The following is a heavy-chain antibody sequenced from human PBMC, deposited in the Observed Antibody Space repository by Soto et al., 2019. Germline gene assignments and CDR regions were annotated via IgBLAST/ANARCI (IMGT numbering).Heavy chain of an antibody. D-gene: IGHD3-16*02. CDR3: SRSIGSGGVIGGFDY. V-gene: IGHV1-69*01. CDR2: IIHILDTP. CDR1: GGTFNMYA. Sequence: QVQLVQSGAEVRKPGSAVRVSCKASGGTFNMYAMNWVRQAPGQGLEWMAGIIHILDTPRYSQQFQGRVTITVDESTSKVCMELSSLRYEDTAIYYCSRSIGSGGVIGGFDYWGQGTLVTVAS. J-gene: IGHJ4*02.